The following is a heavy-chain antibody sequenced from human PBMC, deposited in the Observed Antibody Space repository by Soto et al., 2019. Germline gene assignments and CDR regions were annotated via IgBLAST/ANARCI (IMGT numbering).Heavy chain of an antibody. CDR2: INSDGSST. J-gene: IGHJ6*02. D-gene: IGHD2-2*01. CDR3: AREGRGVVVPGGMDV. Sequence: EVQLVESGGGLVQPGGSLRLSCAASGFTFSSYWMHWVRQAPGKGLVWVSRINSDGSSTSYADSVKGRFTISRDNAKDTLYLQMNSLRAEDTAVYYCAREGRGVVVPGGMDVWGQGTTVIVSS. V-gene: IGHV3-74*01. CDR1: GFTFSSYW.